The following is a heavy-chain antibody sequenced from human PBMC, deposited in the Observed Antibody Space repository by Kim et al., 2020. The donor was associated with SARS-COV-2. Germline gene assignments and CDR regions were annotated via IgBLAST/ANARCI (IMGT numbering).Heavy chain of an antibody. J-gene: IGHJ5*01. CDR1: GESFSDYY. V-gene: IGHV4-34*01. CDR3: GRRIDS. Sequence: SETLSLTCAIYGESFSDYYWTWIRQPPGKGLEWIGDINHSGSGSINYNPSLKSRVTISVDTSKNSFSLRSTSVTAADTAMYYCGRRIDSWAPATRDSASS. CDR2: INHSGSGSI.